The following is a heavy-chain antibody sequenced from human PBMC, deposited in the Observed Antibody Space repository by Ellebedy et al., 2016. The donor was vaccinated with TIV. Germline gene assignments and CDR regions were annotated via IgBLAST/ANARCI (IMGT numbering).Heavy chain of an antibody. V-gene: IGHV1-8*01. Sequence: ASVKVSXXASGYTFTSYDINWVRQASGQGLEWMGWMNPSSGNTGYARKFQDRVTMTRNTSISTAYMELSSLRSEDTAVYYCARGTSGSYGPYNYYYMDVWGKGTTVIVS. J-gene: IGHJ6*03. CDR1: GYTFTSYD. D-gene: IGHD1-26*01. CDR2: MNPSSGNT. CDR3: ARGTSGSYGPYNYYYMDV.